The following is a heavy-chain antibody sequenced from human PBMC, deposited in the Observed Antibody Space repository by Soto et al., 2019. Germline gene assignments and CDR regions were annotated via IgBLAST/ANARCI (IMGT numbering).Heavy chain of an antibody. J-gene: IGHJ5*02. D-gene: IGHD1-26*01. CDR2: IIPILGIA. CDR1: GGTFSSYT. Sequence: QVQLVQSGAEVKKPGSSVKVSCKASGGTFSSYTISWVRQAPGQGLEWMGRIIPILGIANYAQKFQGRVTITADKSTSTAYMELSSLRSEDTAVYYCARSSGSYPRWFDPWGQGTLVTVSS. CDR3: ARSSGSYPRWFDP. V-gene: IGHV1-69*02.